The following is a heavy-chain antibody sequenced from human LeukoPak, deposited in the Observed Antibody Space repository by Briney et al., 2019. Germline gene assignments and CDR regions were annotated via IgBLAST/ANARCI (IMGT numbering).Heavy chain of an antibody. CDR1: GFTFSSYE. CDR3: ARNTVELWSSWSGYYYGMDV. V-gene: IGHV3-48*03. Sequence: PGGSLRLSCAASGFTFSSYEMNWVRQAPGKGLEWVSYISSSGSTKHYADSVKGRFTMSRDNAKNALYLQMKSLRAEDTAVYYCARNTVELWSSWSGYYYGMDVWGQGTSVTVSS. J-gene: IGHJ6*02. CDR2: ISSSGSTK. D-gene: IGHD4-23*01.